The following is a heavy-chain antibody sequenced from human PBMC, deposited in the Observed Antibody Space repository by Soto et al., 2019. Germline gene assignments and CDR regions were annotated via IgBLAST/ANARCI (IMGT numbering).Heavy chain of an antibody. J-gene: IGHJ4*02. V-gene: IGHV3-64D*06. Sequence: GGSLRLSCSASGFTFSRYAMHWVRQAPGKGLEYVSAISNNGDTTYYVDSVKGRFTISRDNSKNTLYLQMNSLRGEDTAVFFCVKDGAEAGRYFDHWGQGTLVTVSS. D-gene: IGHD6-13*01. CDR3: VKDGAEAGRYFDH. CDR1: GFTFSRYA. CDR2: ISNNGDTT.